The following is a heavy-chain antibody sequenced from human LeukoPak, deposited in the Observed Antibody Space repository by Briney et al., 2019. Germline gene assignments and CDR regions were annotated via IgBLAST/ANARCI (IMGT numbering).Heavy chain of an antibody. CDR1: EYTFTDYY. Sequence: GASVTVSCKASEYTFTDYYMHWVRQAPGQGLGWMGWINPNSGGTKYAQKFQGRVTMTRDPSISTAYMQLSRLRFDDTAVYYCARDAWLVGATNLYYFDHWGQGTPVTV. J-gene: IGHJ4*02. CDR2: INPNSGGT. CDR3: ARDAWLVGATNLYYFDH. V-gene: IGHV1-2*02. D-gene: IGHD1-26*01.